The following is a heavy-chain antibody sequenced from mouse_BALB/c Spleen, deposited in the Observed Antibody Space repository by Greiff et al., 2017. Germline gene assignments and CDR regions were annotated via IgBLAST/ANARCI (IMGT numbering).Heavy chain of an antibody. CDR3: ARGDGNYGYFDV. J-gene: IGHJ1*01. CDR2: IYPGDGDT. Sequence: QVQLQQSGPELVKPGASVKISCKASGYAFSSSWMNWVKQRPGQGLEWIGRIYPGDGDTNYNGKFKGKATLTADKSSSTAYMQLSSLTSVDSAVYFCARGDGNYGYFDVWGAGTTVTVSS. D-gene: IGHD2-1*01. CDR1: GYAFSSSW. V-gene: IGHV1-82*01.